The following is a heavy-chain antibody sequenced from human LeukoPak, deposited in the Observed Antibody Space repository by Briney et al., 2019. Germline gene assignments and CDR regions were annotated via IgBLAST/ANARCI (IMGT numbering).Heavy chain of an antibody. Sequence: PGGSLRLSCAASGFTFSSYGMHWVRQAPGKGLEWVAVISYDGSNKYYADSVKGRFTISRDNSKNTLYLQMNSLRAEDTAVYYCARVATYYANHNWFDPWGQGTLVTVSS. J-gene: IGHJ5*02. D-gene: IGHD2-2*01. CDR1: GFTFSSYG. CDR3: ARVATYYANHNWFDP. CDR2: ISYDGSNK. V-gene: IGHV3-30*03.